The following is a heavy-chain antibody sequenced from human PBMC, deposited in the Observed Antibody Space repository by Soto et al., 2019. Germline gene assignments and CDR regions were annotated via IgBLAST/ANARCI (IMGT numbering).Heavy chain of an antibody. CDR2: INHSGST. CDR1: GGSFSGYY. D-gene: IGHD2-2*01. CDR3: ARGFEYCSSTSCYYYYYYMDV. Sequence: QVQLQQWGAGLLKPSETLSLTCAVYGGSFSGYYWSWIRQPPGKGLEWIGEINHSGSTNYNPSLKSRVTISVDTSKNQFSLKLSSVTAADTAVYYCARGFEYCSSTSCYYYYYYMDVWGKGTTVTVSS. J-gene: IGHJ6*03. V-gene: IGHV4-34*01.